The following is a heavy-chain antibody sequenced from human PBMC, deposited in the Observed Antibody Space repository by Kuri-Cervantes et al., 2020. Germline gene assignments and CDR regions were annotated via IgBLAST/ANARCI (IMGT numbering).Heavy chain of an antibody. J-gene: IGHJ4*02. CDR3: ARVPYYYDSRPPEY. Sequence: ASVKVSCKASGYTFTSYDINWVRQATGQGLEWMGWMNPNSGNTGYAQKFQGRVTMTRNTSISTAYMELSSLRSEDTAVYYCARVPYYYDSRPPEYWGQGTLVTVSS. D-gene: IGHD3-22*01. V-gene: IGHV1-8*01. CDR2: MNPNSGNT. CDR1: GYTFTSYD.